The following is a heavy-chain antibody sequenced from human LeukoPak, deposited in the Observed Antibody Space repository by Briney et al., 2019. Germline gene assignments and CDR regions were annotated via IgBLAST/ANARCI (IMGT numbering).Heavy chain of an antibody. V-gene: IGHV3-21*01. Sequence: GGSLRLSCAASGFTFSSYSITWVPQAPGKGLEWVSYITSSSSYIYDADSVKGRFTISRDNAKNSLYLQMHSLRAEDTAMYYCARVSSSGWYDCWGQGTLVTVSS. D-gene: IGHD6-25*01. CDR1: GFTFSSYS. CDR2: ITSSSSYI. J-gene: IGHJ5*01. CDR3: ARVSSSGWYDC.